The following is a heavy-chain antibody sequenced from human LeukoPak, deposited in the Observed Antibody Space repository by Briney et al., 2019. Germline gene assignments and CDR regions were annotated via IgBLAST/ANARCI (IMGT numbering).Heavy chain of an antibody. Sequence: GASVKVSCKASGYTFTTLDINWVRQATGQGLEWMGWMNPNSGNTGYAQKFQGRVTITRDTSTSTAYMELSSLRSEDTAVYYCVRPSIAAAGQDTWGQGTLVTISS. D-gene: IGHD6-25*01. CDR3: VRPSIAAAGQDT. CDR2: MNPNSGNT. CDR1: GYTFTTLD. J-gene: IGHJ5*02. V-gene: IGHV1-8*03.